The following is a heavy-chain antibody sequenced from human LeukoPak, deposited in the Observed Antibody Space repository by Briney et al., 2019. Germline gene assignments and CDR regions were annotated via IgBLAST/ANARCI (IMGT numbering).Heavy chain of an antibody. V-gene: IGHV4-59*08. D-gene: IGHD1-26*01. J-gene: IGHJ3*02. CDR2: IYYTGST. CDR1: GGSISSYY. CDR3: ARQDSGTYLNPLDI. Sequence: PSETLSLTCIVSGGSISSYYWSWIRQPPGKGLEWIGYIYYTGSTNYNPSLKSRVTISVDTPKNQLSLKLRSVTAADTAVYYCARQDSGTYLNPLDIWGQGTVVTVSS.